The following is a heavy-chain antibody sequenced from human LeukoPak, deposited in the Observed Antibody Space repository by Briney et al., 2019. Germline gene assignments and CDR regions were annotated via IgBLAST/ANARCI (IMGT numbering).Heavy chain of an antibody. Sequence: SETLSLTCAVYGGSFSGYYWSWIRQPPGKGLEWIGSIYYSGSTYYNPSLKSRVTISVDTSKNQFSLKLSSVTAADTAVYCCARRGDYDVRDAFDIWGQGTMVTVSS. CDR1: GGSFSGYY. D-gene: IGHD4-17*01. CDR3: ARRGDYDVRDAFDI. CDR2: IYYSGST. J-gene: IGHJ3*02. V-gene: IGHV4-34*01.